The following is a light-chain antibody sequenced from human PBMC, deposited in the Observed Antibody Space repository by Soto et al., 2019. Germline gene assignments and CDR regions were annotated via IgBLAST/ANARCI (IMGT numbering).Light chain of an antibody. V-gene: IGKV1-39*01. CDR2: GAY. Sequence: DIQMTQSPSSLSASLGDRVTVTCRASQSTSTYLNWFQQRTGKAPKLLIYGAYTLQDGVPSRFRGSGSETVVTLTISRLQREDFSTYGGPQSFGAPRPFGQGTRV. J-gene: IGKJ1*01. CDR1: QSTSTY. CDR3: PQSFGAPRP.